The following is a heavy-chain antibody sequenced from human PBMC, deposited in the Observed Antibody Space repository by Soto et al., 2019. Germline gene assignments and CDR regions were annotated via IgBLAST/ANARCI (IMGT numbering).Heavy chain of an antibody. J-gene: IGHJ6*03. D-gene: IGHD2-15*01. Sequence: QVQLVQSGAEVKKPGASVKVSCKASGYTFTGYYMHWVRQAPGQGLEWMGWINPNSGGTNYAQKFHGWVTMTRDTSISTAYMELSRLRSDDTAVYYCARGLCSGGSCYYYYMDVWGKGTTVTVSS. CDR3: ARGLCSGGSCYYYYMDV. V-gene: IGHV1-2*04. CDR1: GYTFTGYY. CDR2: INPNSGGT.